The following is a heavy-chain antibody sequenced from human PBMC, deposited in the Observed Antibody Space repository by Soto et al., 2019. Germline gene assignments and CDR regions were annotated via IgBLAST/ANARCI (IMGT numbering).Heavy chain of an antibody. CDR3: AGPESMDV. J-gene: IGHJ6*02. CDR2: ISYDGSNK. CDR1: GFTFSSYG. Sequence: GGSLRLSCAASGFTFSSYGMHWVRQAPGKGLEWVAVISYDGSNKYYADSVKGRFAISRDNSKNTLYLQMNSLRAEDTAVYYCAGPESMDVWGQGTTVTV. V-gene: IGHV3-30*03.